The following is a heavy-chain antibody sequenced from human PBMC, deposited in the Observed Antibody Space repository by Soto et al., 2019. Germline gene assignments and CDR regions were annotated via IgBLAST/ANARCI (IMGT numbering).Heavy chain of an antibody. V-gene: IGHV4-34*01. D-gene: IGHD4-17*01. Sequence: QVQLQQWGAGLLKPSETLSLTCAVYGGSFSGYYWSWIRQPPGKGLEWIGEINHSGSTNYNPYLKSRVTISVDTSKNQFSLKLSSVTAADTAVYYCARGGATVTTLGYYYYGMDVWGQGTTVTVSS. CDR3: ARGGATVTTLGYYYYGMDV. CDR1: GGSFSGYY. J-gene: IGHJ6*02. CDR2: INHSGST.